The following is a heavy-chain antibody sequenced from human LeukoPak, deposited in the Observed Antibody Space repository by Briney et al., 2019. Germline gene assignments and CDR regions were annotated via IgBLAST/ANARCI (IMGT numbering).Heavy chain of an antibody. CDR3: ASSPGVAAALFFFDY. CDR2: ISVNGGTT. V-gene: IGHV3-23*01. J-gene: IGHJ4*02. Sequence: GGSLRLSCAASGFTFSSYAMTWVRQAPGKGLEWVSSISVNGGTTYYADSVKGRFTISRDSSKNTLYLQMNSLRAEDTAVYYCASSPGVAAALFFFDYWGQGTLVTVSS. D-gene: IGHD6-13*01. CDR1: GFTFSSYA.